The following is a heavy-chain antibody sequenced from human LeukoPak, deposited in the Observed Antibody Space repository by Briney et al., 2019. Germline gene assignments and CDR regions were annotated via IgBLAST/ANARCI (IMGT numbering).Heavy chain of an antibody. D-gene: IGHD1-20*01. CDR3: ARAPRGGIIVTTPPASFDY. J-gene: IGHJ4*02. CDR1: GFTFSSYT. CDR2: ISSSSNNI. V-gene: IGHV3-21*01. Sequence: PGGSLRLSCAASGFTFSSYTMNWVRQAPGKGLEWVSSISSSSNNIYYADSVKGRFTISRDNAKNTLYLQMNSLRAEDTAVYYCARAPRGGIIVTTPPASFDYWGQGTLVTVSS.